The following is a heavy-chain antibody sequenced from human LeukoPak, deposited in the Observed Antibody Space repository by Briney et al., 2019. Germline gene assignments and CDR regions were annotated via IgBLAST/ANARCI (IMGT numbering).Heavy chain of an antibody. V-gene: IGHV3-9*01. CDR3: SKGGRGYSYGTALFDY. J-gene: IGHJ4*02. Sequence: GGSLRLSCAASGLTFDEYAVHWVRHAPGKGLGRGSGIGWKRGSIAYADSVKGRFTISRDNAKNSLYLQMNSLRAEDTALYYWSKGGRGYSYGTALFDYWVQGTLVSVS. CDR1: GLTFDEYA. D-gene: IGHD5-18*01. CDR2: IGWKRGSI.